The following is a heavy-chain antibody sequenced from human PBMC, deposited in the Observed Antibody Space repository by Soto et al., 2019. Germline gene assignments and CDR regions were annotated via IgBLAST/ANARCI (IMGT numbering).Heavy chain of an antibody. Sequence: SETLSLTCVVTGASISSGGYSWSWIRQPPGKGLEWIGYIYQSGSTYNNSSLKSRVTISVDTSKNQFSLKLNSMTAADTAVYYCARPMYFYGSGSYPWFDPWGQGTLVTV. J-gene: IGHJ5*02. CDR1: GASISSGGYS. D-gene: IGHD3-10*01. V-gene: IGHV4-30-2*03. CDR3: ARPMYFYGSGSYPWFDP. CDR2: IYQSGST.